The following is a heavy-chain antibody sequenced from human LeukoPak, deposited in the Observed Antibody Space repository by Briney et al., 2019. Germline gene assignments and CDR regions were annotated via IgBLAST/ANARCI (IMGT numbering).Heavy chain of an antibody. J-gene: IGHJ4*02. D-gene: IGHD2-2*01. V-gene: IGHV4-39*01. CDR1: GGSISSSSYY. CDR2: IYYSGST. CDR3: ARHRRGQYFVVLPAAPWDY. Sequence: SETLSLTCTVSGGSISSSSYYWGWIRQPPGKGLEWIGSIYYSGSTYYNPSLKSRVTISVDTSKNQFSLKLSSVTAADTAVYYCARHRRGQYFVVLPAAPWDYGAQGPLATVSS.